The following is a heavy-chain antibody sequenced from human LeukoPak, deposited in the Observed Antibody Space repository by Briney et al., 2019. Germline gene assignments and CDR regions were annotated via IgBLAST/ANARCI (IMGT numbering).Heavy chain of an antibody. CDR3: ARPATPGGFYYYMDL. V-gene: IGHV4-39*01. Sequence: PSETLSLTCTVSGGSISSSSYYWGWIRQPPGKGLEWIGSIYYSGSTYYNPSLKSRVTISVDTSKNQFSLKLSSVTAADSAVYYCARPATPGGFYYYMDLWGKGTSVTVSS. CDR1: GGSISSSSYY. CDR2: IYYSGST. D-gene: IGHD3-16*01. J-gene: IGHJ6*03.